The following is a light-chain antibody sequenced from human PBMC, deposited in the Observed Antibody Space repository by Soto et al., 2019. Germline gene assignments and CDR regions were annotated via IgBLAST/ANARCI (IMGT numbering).Light chain of an antibody. J-gene: IGLJ1*01. CDR1: SSDVGGYNY. V-gene: IGLV2-8*01. CDR2: EVS. Sequence: QSALTQPPSASGSPGQSVTISCTGTSSDVGGYNYVSWCQQHPGKAPKLMIYEVSKRPSGVPDRFSGSKSGNTASLTVSGLQAEDEADYYCSSYAGSNKEVFGTGTKVTVL. CDR3: SSYAGSNKEV.